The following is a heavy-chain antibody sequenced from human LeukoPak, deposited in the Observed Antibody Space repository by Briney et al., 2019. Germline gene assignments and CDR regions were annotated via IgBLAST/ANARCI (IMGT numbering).Heavy chain of an antibody. D-gene: IGHD3-22*01. Sequence: GGSLRLSCAASGFTFSSYAMSWVRQAPGKGLEWVSAISGSGGSTYYADSVKGRFTISRDNSKNTLYLQMNSLRAEDTAVYYRAKDRYYYDSSGYYHYWGQGTLVTVSS. CDR1: GFTFSSYA. V-gene: IGHV3-23*01. CDR2: ISGSGGST. CDR3: AKDRYYYDSSGYYHY. J-gene: IGHJ4*02.